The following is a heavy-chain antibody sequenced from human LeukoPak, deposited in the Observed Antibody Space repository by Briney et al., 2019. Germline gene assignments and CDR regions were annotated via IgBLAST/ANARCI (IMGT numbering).Heavy chain of an antibody. CDR2: INPNSGGT. CDR3: ARDFGYIRMANDKTGSGY. Sequence: ASVKVSCKASGYTFTGYYMHWVRQAPGQGLEWMGWINPNSGGTNYAQKFQGWVTMTRDTSISTAYMELSRLRSDDTAVYYCARDFGYIRMANDKTGSGYWGQGTLVTVSS. CDR1: GYTFTGYY. J-gene: IGHJ4*02. D-gene: IGHD5-24*01. V-gene: IGHV1-2*04.